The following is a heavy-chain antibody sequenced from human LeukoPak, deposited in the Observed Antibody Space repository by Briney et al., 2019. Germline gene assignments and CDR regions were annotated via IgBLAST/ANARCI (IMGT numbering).Heavy chain of an antibody. CDR1: GLTFSSYS. CDR2: IPSSSSDI. D-gene: IGHD4-23*01. CDR3: ARVGNSHYNLFDS. Sequence: PGWSLRLSCATSGLTFSSYSINWVLHAPGKGLEWVSSIPSSSSDIYYADSLKGRFTISRDNAKNPLYLQMNSLRAEDTAVYYCARVGNSHYNLFDSWGQGTLVTVSS. J-gene: IGHJ4*02. V-gene: IGHV3-21*01.